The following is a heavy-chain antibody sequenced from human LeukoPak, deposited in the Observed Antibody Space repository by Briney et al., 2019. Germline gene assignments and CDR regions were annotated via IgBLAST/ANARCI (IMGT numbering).Heavy chain of an antibody. V-gene: IGHV1-2*02. CDR2: INPNSGGT. CDR3: ARGTMVRGVAPNWFDP. CDR1: GYTFTGYY. D-gene: IGHD3-10*01. J-gene: IGHJ5*02. Sequence: GASVKVSCKASGYTFTGYYMHWVRQASGRGLEWMGWINPNSGGTNYAQKFQGRVTMTRDTSISTAYMELSRLRSDDTAVYYCARGTMVRGVAPNWFDPWGQGTLVTVSS.